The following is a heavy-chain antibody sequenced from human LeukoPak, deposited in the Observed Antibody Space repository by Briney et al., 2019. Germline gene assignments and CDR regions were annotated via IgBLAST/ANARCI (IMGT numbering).Heavy chain of an antibody. CDR3: ATLGELLYGEATDY. Sequence: GGSLRLSCVASGFTVSSIYMSWVRQAPGKGLEWVSVFYSDGSIHYADSVKGRFTISRDNFKNTLFLQMNSLRAEDTAVYYCATLGELLYGEATDYWGQGTLVTVSS. D-gene: IGHD3-10*01. J-gene: IGHJ4*02. CDR2: FYSDGSI. V-gene: IGHV3-66*01. CDR1: GFTVSSIY.